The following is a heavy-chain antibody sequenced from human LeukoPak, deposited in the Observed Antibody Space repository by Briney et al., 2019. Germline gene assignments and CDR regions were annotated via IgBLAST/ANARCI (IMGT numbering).Heavy chain of an antibody. J-gene: IGHJ5*02. CDR1: GGSISSGGYS. CDR2: IYHSGST. Sequence: PSQTLSLTCAVSGGSISSGGYSWSWIRQPPGKGLEWIGYIYHSGSTYYNPSLKSRVTISVDRSKNQFSLKLSSVTAADTAVYYCARGFDYVWGSYRPGEDWFDPWGQGTLVTVSS. D-gene: IGHD3-16*02. V-gene: IGHV4-30-2*01. CDR3: ARGFDYVWGSYRPGEDWFDP.